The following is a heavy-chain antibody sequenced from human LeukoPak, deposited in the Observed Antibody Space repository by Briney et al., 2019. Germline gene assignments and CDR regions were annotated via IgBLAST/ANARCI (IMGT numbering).Heavy chain of an antibody. D-gene: IGHD6-6*01. Sequence: GESLKISCKGSGYSFNSYWIGWVRQMPGKGLEWMGIIYPGDSDPRYSPSFQGQVTISADKSISTAYLQWSSLKASDTAMYYCARRGRSSSKPFDYWGQGTLVTVSS. CDR2: IYPGDSDP. CDR3: ARRGRSSSKPFDY. CDR1: GYSFNSYW. J-gene: IGHJ4*02. V-gene: IGHV5-51*01.